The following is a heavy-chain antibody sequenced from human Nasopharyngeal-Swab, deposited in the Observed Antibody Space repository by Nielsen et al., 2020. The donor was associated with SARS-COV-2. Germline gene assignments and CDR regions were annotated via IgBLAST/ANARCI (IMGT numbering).Heavy chain of an antibody. V-gene: IGHV3-30-3*01. J-gene: IGHJ6*02. CDR3: ARDRAGRLSSGWYYYYYGMDV. D-gene: IGHD6-19*01. CDR1: GFTFSSYA. CDR2: ISYDGSNK. Sequence: GESLKISCAASGFTFSSYAMHWVRQAPGKGLEWVAVISYDGSNKYYADSVKGRFTISRDNSKNTLYLQMNSLRAEDTAVYYCARDRAGRLSSGWYYYYYGMDVWGQGTTVTASS.